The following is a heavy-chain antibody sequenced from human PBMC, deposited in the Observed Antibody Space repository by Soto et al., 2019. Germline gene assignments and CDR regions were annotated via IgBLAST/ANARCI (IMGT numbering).Heavy chain of an antibody. CDR2: ISYSGRT. J-gene: IGHJ4*02. CDR1: GAAIITDNYF. Sequence: LSLTCTVSGAAIITDNYFWVWIRQSPRRGLELIGSISYSGRTYDNPSLQSRVTISIDASKNQFSLKLTSVTTADTAVYYCARRRASDYGGNHHPYYFDRWGQGALVTVSS. V-gene: IGHV4-39*01. D-gene: IGHD4-17*01. CDR3: ARRRASDYGGNHHPYYFDR.